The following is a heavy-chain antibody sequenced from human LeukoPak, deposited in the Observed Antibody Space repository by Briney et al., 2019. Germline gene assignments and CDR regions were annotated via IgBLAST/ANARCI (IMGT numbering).Heavy chain of an antibody. CDR2: GVYSGTT. CDR3: ARVNYIVQTLYGGFDM. V-gene: IGHV4-59*01. CDR1: RDSIRSYY. D-gene: IGHD2-8*01. Sequence: SETLSLTCSVSRDSIRSYYWSWVRQPPGKGLEWIGYGVYSGTTKYSPSLKSRVDISVDTSKNEVSLNLTSVTAADTAVYYCARVNYIVQTLYGGFDMWGSGKLVTVAS. J-gene: IGHJ3*02.